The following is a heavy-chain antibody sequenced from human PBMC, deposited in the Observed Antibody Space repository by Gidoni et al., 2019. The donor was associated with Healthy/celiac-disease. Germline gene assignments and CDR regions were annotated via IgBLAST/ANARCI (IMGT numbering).Heavy chain of an antibody. Sequence: QITLKESGPTLVKPTQTLTMTCTFSGFSLSTSGVGVGWSRQPPGKALEWLALIYWNDDKRYSPSLKSRLTITKDTSKNQVVLTMTNMDPVDTATYYCAHTFVDGDSPAYYFDYWGQGTLVTVSS. V-gene: IGHV2-5*01. CDR2: IYWNDDK. CDR3: AHTFVDGDSPAYYFDY. CDR1: GFSLSTSGVG. D-gene: IGHD4-17*01. J-gene: IGHJ4*02.